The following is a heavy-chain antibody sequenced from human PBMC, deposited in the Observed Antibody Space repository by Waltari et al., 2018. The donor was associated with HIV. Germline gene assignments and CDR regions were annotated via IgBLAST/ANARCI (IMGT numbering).Heavy chain of an antibody. Sequence: QLQLQESGPGLVKPSETLSLTCTVSGGSVSRSVYYWGWIRQPPGKGLEWIGNIYYSENTYYSPSLKSRVTISVDTSKNHFSLRVTSVTAADTAVYYCARGPGYYFDSWGQGTLVTVSS. J-gene: IGHJ4*02. V-gene: IGHV4-39*02. CDR3: ARGPGYYFDS. D-gene: IGHD3-10*01. CDR1: GGSVSRSVYY. CDR2: IYYSENT.